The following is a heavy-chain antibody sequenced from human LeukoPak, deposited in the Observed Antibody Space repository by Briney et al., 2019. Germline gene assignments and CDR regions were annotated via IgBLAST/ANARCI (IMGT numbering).Heavy chain of an antibody. D-gene: IGHD5-12*01. Sequence: GRSLRLSCAASGFTFDDYAMHWVRQAPGKGLEWVSGISWNSGSIGYADSVKGRFTISRDNAKNSLYLQMNSLRAEDTALYYSAKDIGYEGYYGMDVWGQGTTVTVSS. V-gene: IGHV3-9*01. CDR2: ISWNSGSI. J-gene: IGHJ6*02. CDR1: GFTFDDYA. CDR3: AKDIGYEGYYGMDV.